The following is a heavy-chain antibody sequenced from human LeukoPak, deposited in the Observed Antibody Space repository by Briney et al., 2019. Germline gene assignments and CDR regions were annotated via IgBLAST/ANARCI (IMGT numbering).Heavy chain of an antibody. V-gene: IGHV3-20*04. J-gene: IGHJ4*02. CDR2: INWNGGST. CDR3: AREDTYYDILTGYYQKDIFDY. Sequence: TGGSLRLSCAASGFTFDDHGMSWVRQAPGKGLEWVAGINWNGGSTGYADSVKGRFTISRDNAKNSLYLQMNSLRAEDTAVYYCAREDTYYDILTGYYQKDIFDYWGQGTLVTVSS. D-gene: IGHD3-9*01. CDR1: GFTFDDHG.